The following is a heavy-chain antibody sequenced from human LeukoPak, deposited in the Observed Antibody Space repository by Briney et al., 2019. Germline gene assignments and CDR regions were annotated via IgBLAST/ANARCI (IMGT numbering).Heavy chain of an antibody. J-gene: IGHJ4*02. V-gene: IGHV3-21*01. CDR2: ISTSSSYI. D-gene: IGHD4-17*01. CDR1: GFTFNGYS. Sequence: GGSLRLSCTASGFTFNGYSMNWVRQAPGKGLEWASSISTSSSYIYYADSVKGRFTISRNNPKNSLYLQMNSLRAEDTAVYYCARNRGDPSYFDYWGQGTLVTVSS. CDR3: ARNRGDPSYFDY.